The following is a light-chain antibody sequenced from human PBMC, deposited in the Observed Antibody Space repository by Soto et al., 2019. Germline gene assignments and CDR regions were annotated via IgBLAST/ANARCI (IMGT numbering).Light chain of an antibody. J-gene: IGLJ1*01. Sequence: QSALTQPASVSGSPGQSITISCTGTSSDVGDSNHVSWYQHHPGKVPKVLIYEVNFRPSGVSNRFSGSKSGYTASLTISGLQAEDEADYYCTSQTRSGIRVFGTGTKLTVL. CDR2: EVN. CDR1: SSDVGDSNH. CDR3: TSQTRSGIRV. V-gene: IGLV2-14*01.